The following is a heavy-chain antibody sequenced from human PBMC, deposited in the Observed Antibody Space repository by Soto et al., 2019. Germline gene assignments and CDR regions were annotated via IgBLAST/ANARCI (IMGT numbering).Heavy chain of an antibody. D-gene: IGHD4-17*01. CDR2: IYYSGST. V-gene: IGHV4-59*01. Sequence: QVQLQESGPGLVKPSETLSLTCTVSGGSISSYYWSWIRQPPGKGLEWIGYIYYSGSTNYNPSLKSRVTISVDTSKNQFSLKLSSVTAADTAVYYCAITTVTDYFDYWGQGTPVTVSS. CDR1: GGSISSYY. J-gene: IGHJ4*02. CDR3: AITTVTDYFDY.